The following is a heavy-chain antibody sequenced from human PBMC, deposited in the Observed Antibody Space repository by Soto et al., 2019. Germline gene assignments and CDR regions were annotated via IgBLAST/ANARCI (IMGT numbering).Heavy chain of an antibody. CDR1: GDSVSSNSGA. Sequence: SQTLSLTCAISGDSVSSNSGAWHWIRQSPSRGLEWLGRTYYRSQWYYDYSGSMKSRITINPDISKNQFSLHLNSVTPEDTAVYYCARVTIVGVVIGAFDIWGQGTMVT. V-gene: IGHV6-1*01. J-gene: IGHJ3*02. CDR2: TYYRSQWYY. D-gene: IGHD3-3*01. CDR3: ARVTIVGVVIGAFDI.